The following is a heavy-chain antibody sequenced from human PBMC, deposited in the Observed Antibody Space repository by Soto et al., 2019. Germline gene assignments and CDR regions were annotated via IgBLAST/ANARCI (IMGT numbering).Heavy chain of an antibody. Sequence: QVQLVQSGAEVKKPGASVKVSCKASGYTFTSYGISWVRQAPGQGLEWMGWISTYNGNTNYAQKLQVRVTMTTDTSTSTAYKELRSVRSDDTAVYYCAREEQWLGANWFAPWGQGTLVTGSS. CDR3: AREEQWLGANWFAP. J-gene: IGHJ5*02. V-gene: IGHV1-18*01. D-gene: IGHD6-19*01. CDR2: ISTYNGNT. CDR1: GYTFTSYG.